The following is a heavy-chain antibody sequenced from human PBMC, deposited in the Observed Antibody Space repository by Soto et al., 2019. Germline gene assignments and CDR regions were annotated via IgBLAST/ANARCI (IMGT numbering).Heavy chain of an antibody. CDR2: IYYSGST. CDR3: AMLGTRYCSGGSCYSRPFDY. J-gene: IGHJ4*02. CDR1: GGSVSSGSYY. Sequence: SETLSLTCTVSGGSVSSGSYYWSWIRQPPGKGLEWIGYIYYSGSTNYNPSLKSRVTISVDTSKNQFSLKLSSVTAADTAVYYCAMLGTRYCSGGSCYSRPFDYWGQGTLVTVSS. V-gene: IGHV4-61*01. D-gene: IGHD2-15*01.